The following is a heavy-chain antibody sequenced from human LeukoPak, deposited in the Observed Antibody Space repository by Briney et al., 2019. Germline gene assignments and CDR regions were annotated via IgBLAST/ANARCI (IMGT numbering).Heavy chain of an antibody. V-gene: IGHV4-38-2*01. J-gene: IGHJ4*02. Sequence: PSGTLSLTCAVSGYSISSGYYWGWIRQPPGKGLEWIGSVFHSGSTSSYPSLKSRVTISVDTSKNQFSLKLSSVTAADTAVYYCARGDGSYSDWGQGTLVTVSS. CDR1: GYSISSGYY. D-gene: IGHD2-15*01. CDR2: VFHSGST. CDR3: ARGDGSYSD.